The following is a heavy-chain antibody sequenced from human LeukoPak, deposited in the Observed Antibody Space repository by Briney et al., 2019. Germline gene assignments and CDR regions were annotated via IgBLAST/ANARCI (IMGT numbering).Heavy chain of an antibody. CDR1: GYSISSGYY. Sequence: SETLSLTCTVSGYSISSGYYWGWIRQPPGKGLEWIGSIYHSGSTYYNPSLKSRVTISVDTSKNQFSLKLSSVTAADTAVYYCARDHDYGEQKDDYWGQGTLVTVSS. J-gene: IGHJ4*02. CDR3: ARDHDYGEQKDDY. CDR2: IYHSGST. V-gene: IGHV4-38-2*02. D-gene: IGHD4-17*01.